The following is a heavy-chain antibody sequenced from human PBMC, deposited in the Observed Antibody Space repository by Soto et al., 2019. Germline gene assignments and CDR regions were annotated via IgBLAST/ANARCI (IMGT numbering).Heavy chain of an antibody. CDR3: AREVGYGDFSAALLD. CDR1: GGTFSSHS. Sequence: VQLMQSGAEVKQPGSSVKVSCEASGGTFSSHSINWVRQAPGQGLEWMGGIVTLFGTANYAQNFQGRVTITADQSTSTVYMDLSSLRSDDTGVYYCAREVGYGDFSAALLDWGEGTLVTVSS. V-gene: IGHV1-69*01. CDR2: IVTLFGTA. J-gene: IGHJ4*02. D-gene: IGHD4-17*01.